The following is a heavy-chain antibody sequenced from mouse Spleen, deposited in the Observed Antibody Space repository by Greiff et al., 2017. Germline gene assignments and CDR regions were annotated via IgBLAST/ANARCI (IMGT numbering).Heavy chain of an antibody. CDR1: GFTFSDYG. CDR3: AVTGPYYFDY. D-gene: IGHD2-1*01. CDR2: ISSGSSTI. J-gene: IGHJ2*01. Sequence: EVKLVESGGGLVKPGGSLKLSCAASGFTFSDYGMHWVRQAPEKGLEWVAYISSGSSTIYYADTVKGRFTISRDNAKNTLFLQMTSLRSEDTAMYYSAVTGPYYFDYWGQGTTLTVSS. V-gene: IGHV5-17*01.